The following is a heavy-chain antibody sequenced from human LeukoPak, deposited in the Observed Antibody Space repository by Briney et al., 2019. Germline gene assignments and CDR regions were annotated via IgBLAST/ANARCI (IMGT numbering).Heavy chain of an antibody. CDR3: ASNYYDSSGYGWFDP. V-gene: IGHV3-30*02. J-gene: IGHJ5*02. D-gene: IGHD3-22*01. Sequence: PGGSLRLSCAASGFTFSSYGMHWVRQAPGKGLEWVAFIRYDGSNKYYADSVKGRFTISRDNSKNTLYLQMNSLRAEDTAVYYCASNYYDSSGYGWFDPWGQGTLVTVSS. CDR1: GFTFSSYG. CDR2: IRYDGSNK.